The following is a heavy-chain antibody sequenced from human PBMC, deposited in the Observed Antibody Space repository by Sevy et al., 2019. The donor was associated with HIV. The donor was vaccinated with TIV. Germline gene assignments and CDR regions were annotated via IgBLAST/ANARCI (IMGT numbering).Heavy chain of an antibody. CDR1: GGSITDKKYY. Sequence: SETLSLTCTVSGGSITDKKYYWAWIRQPPGKGLEWIGSISYGGSTYYNPSLQSRVTLSVYTCKNRFSLNLSSVTAADTAKYYCARRVAAAGQGNEYFQHWGRGTLVTVSS. CDR2: ISYGGST. CDR3: ARRVAAAGQGNEYFQH. J-gene: IGHJ1*01. D-gene: IGHD6-13*01. V-gene: IGHV4-39*01.